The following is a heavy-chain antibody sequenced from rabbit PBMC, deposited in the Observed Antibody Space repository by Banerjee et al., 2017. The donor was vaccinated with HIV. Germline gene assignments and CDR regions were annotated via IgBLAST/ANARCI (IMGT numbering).Heavy chain of an antibody. CDR3: ARDGFGYSGYAYSTSFNL. CDR1: GIDFSSYYY. V-gene: IGHV1S43*01. CDR2: IYNGDGST. D-gene: IGHD6-1*01. J-gene: IGHJ4*01. Sequence: QQQLEESGGGLVKPGGTLTLTCKASGIDFSSYYYMCWVRQAPGKGLELIACIYNGDGSTYYASWVNGRFTISRSTSLNTVDLQMTSLTAADTATYFCARDGFGYSGYAYSTSFNLWGPGTLVTVS.